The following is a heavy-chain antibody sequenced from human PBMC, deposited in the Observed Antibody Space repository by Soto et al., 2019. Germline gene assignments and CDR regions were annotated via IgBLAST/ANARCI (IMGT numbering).Heavy chain of an antibody. CDR3: ARSCWSGWSCYPHYYYYHGMDG. CDR2: IYYSGST. J-gene: IGHJ6*02. V-gene: IGHV4-39*01. D-gene: IGHD2-15*01. Sequence: PSETLSLTCTVSGGSISSSSYYWGWIRQPPGKGLEWIGSIYYSGSTYYNPSLKSRVTISVDTSKNQFSLKLSSVTAADTAGYYCARSCWSGWSCYPHYYYYHGMDGLGQGTTVTVSS. CDR1: GGSISSSSYY.